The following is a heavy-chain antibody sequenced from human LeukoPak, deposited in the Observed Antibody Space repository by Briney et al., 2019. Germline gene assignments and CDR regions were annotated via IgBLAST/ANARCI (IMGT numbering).Heavy chain of an antibody. CDR2: INHSGST. Sequence: SETLSLTCAVHGGPFSGYYWSWIRQPPGKGLEWIGEINHSGSTNYNPSLKSRVTISVDTSKNQFSLKLSSVTAADTAVYYCARGRSYCSSTSCYPLGYWGQGTLVTVSS. J-gene: IGHJ4*02. CDR1: GGPFSGYY. CDR3: ARGRSYCSSTSCYPLGY. V-gene: IGHV4-34*01. D-gene: IGHD2-2*01.